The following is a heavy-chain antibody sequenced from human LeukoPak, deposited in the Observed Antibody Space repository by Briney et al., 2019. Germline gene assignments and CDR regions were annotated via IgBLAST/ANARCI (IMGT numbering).Heavy chain of an antibody. J-gene: IGHJ4*02. CDR3: ARHYYGGNSPLDY. V-gene: IGHV3-9*01. Sequence: GRSLRLSCAASGFTFDDYAMHWVRQAPGKGLEWVSGISWNSGSIAYADSVKGRFTISRDNAKNSLYLQMNSLRAEDTALYYCARHYYGGNSPLDYWGQGTLVTVSS. D-gene: IGHD4-23*01. CDR2: ISWNSGSI. CDR1: GFTFDDYA.